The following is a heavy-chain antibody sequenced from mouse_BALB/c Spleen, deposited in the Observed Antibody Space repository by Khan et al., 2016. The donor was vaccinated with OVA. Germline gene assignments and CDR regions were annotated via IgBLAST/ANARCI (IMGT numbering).Heavy chain of an antibody. D-gene: IGHD1-1*01. CDR1: GYTFTSYW. V-gene: IGHV1S81*02. J-gene: IGHJ2*01. Sequence: QVQLQQPGAELVKAGASVKMSCKASGYTFTSYWMHWVKQRLGQGLEWFAVTNPTNGRTYYNEKFKSKATLTVDKSSSTAYMLLSGPTFEDSAVYYCARIKKIVATYFDYWGQGNTLTVSS. CDR3: ARIKKIVATYFDY. CDR2: TNPTNGRT.